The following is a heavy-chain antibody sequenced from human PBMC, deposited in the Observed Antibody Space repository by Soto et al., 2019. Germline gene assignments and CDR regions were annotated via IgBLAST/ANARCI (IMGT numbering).Heavy chain of an antibody. D-gene: IGHD1-7*01. CDR3: AREPNWNYENAFDI. CDR1: GGSISSSNW. CDR2: IYHSGST. J-gene: IGHJ3*02. V-gene: IGHV4-4*02. Sequence: SETLSLTCAVSGGSISSSNWWSWVRQPPGKGLEWIGEIYHSGSTNYNPSLKSRVTISVDKSKNQFSLKLSSVTAADTAVYYCAREPNWNYENAFDIWGQGTMVTVSS.